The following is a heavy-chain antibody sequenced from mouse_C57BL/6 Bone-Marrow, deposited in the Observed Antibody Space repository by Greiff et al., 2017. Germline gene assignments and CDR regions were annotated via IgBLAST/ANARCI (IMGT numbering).Heavy chain of an antibody. Sequence: EVMLVESGGGLVQPGGSLSLSCAASGFTFTDYYMSWVRQPPGKALEWLGFIRNKANGYTTEYSASVKGRFTISRDNSQSILYLQMHALRAEDSATYYCARYTPDGYYPYWGQGTTLTVSS. J-gene: IGHJ2*01. D-gene: IGHD2-3*01. CDR1: GFTFTDYY. CDR3: ARYTPDGYYPY. V-gene: IGHV7-3*01. CDR2: IRNKANGYTT.